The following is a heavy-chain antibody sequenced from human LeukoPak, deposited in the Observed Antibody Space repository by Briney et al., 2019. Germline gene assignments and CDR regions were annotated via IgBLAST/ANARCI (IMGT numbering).Heavy chain of an antibody. V-gene: IGHV4-61*02. CDR2: IYTSGST. CDR3: ARDTLTYSSNWYDALDI. Sequence: PSQTLSLTCTVSGGSISSGSYYWSWIRQPAGKGLEWIGRIYTSGSTNYNPSLKSRVTISVDTSKNQFSLELSSVTAADTAVYYCARDTLTYSSNWYDALDIWGRGTMVTVSS. CDR1: GGSISSGSYY. J-gene: IGHJ3*02. D-gene: IGHD6-13*01.